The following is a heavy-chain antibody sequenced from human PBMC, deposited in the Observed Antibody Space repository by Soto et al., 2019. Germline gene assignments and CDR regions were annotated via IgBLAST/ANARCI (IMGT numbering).Heavy chain of an antibody. Sequence: EVQLVESGGVLVQPGGSLRLSCAASGFTFSSFWMHWVRQAPGKGLVWVSRIHTDGSSTIYADSVKGRFTISRDNANNILYLQMNSLRAEDTAVYYCARGYSANWFDPWGQGTLVTVSS. CDR1: GFTFSSFW. D-gene: IGHD6-13*01. CDR2: IHTDGSST. CDR3: ARGYSANWFDP. J-gene: IGHJ5*02. V-gene: IGHV3-74*01.